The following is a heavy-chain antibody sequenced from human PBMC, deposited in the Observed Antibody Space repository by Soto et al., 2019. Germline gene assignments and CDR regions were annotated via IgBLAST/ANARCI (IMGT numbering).Heavy chain of an antibody. J-gene: IGHJ5*02. V-gene: IGHV4-31*03. D-gene: IGHD2-15*01. Sequence: SETLSLTCTVSGGSISSGGYYWSWIRQHPGKGLEWIGYIYYSGSTYYNPSLKSRVTISVDTSKNQFSLKLSSVTAADTAVYYCARDRALVGYCSGGSCYNWFDPWGQGTLVTVSS. CDR3: ARDRALVGYCSGGSCYNWFDP. CDR2: IYYSGST. CDR1: GGSISSGGYY.